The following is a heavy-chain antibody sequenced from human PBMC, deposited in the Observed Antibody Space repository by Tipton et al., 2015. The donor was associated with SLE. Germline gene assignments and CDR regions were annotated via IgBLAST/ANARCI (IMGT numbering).Heavy chain of an antibody. CDR1: GGSLSSYY. CDR3: ARDRSGGAGFDY. D-gene: IGHD6-19*01. V-gene: IGHV4-59*01. Sequence: TLSLTCTVSGGSLSSYYWSWIRQSPEKGLEWIGYLSYSGSTNYNPSLESRVTISVDTSKKQFSLKLSSVTAADTAVYYCARDRSGGAGFDYWGQGTLVTVSS. J-gene: IGHJ4*02. CDR2: LSYSGST.